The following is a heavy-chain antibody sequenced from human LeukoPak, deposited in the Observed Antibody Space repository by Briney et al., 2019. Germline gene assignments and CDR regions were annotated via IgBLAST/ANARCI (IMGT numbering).Heavy chain of an antibody. J-gene: IGHJ4*02. V-gene: IGHV4-4*07. CDR1: GGSISSYY. Sequence: PSETLSLTCTVSGGSISSYYWSWIRQPAGKGLEWIGRIYTSGSTNYNPSLKSRVTMSVDTSKNQFSLKLSSVTAADTAVYYCARGAWYDFWSGHLGYFDYWGQGTLVTVSS. CDR3: ARGAWYDFWSGHLGYFDY. CDR2: IYTSGST. D-gene: IGHD3-3*01.